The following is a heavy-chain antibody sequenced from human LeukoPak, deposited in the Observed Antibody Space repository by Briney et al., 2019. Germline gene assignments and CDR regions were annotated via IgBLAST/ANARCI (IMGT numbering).Heavy chain of an antibody. D-gene: IGHD5-18*01. CDR1: GGTFSSYA. V-gene: IGHV1-69*13. Sequence: SVTVSCTASGGTFSSYAISWVRQAPGQGLEWMGGIIPIFGTANYAQKFQGRVTITADESTSTAYMELSSLRSEDTAVYYCARLTPGYSYGALSYYYGMDVWGQGTTVTVSS. CDR3: ARLTPGYSYGALSYYYGMDV. CDR2: IIPIFGTA. J-gene: IGHJ6*02.